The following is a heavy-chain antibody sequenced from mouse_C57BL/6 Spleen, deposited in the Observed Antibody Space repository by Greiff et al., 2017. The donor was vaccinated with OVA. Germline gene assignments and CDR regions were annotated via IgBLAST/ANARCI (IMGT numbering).Heavy chain of an antibody. CDR1: GYTFTSYW. D-gene: IGHD2-2*01. Sequence: VQLQQPGAELVKPGASVKMSCKASGYTFTSYWITWVKQRPGQGLEWIGDIYPGSGSTKYNEKFKSKATLTVDTSSSTAYMQLSSLTSEDSAVYYCARGGYDEGWFAYWGQGTLVTVSA. CDR3: ARGGYDEGWFAY. J-gene: IGHJ3*01. CDR2: IYPGSGST. V-gene: IGHV1-55*01.